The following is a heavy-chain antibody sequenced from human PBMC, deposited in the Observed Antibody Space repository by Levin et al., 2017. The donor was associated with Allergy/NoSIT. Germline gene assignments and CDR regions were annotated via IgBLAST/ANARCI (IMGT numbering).Heavy chain of an antibody. CDR1: GFTFNNYA. D-gene: IGHD2-8*02. V-gene: IGHV3-30-3*01. CDR2: ISYDGSNK. Sequence: GESLKISCAASGFTFNNYAMHWVRQAPGKGLEWVAIISYDGSNKYYTDSVKGRFTISRDNSKNTLYLQMSSLRADDTAVYYCARDRCTGANCPWGYHYNGLDVWGQGTTVTVSS. CDR3: ARDRCTGANCPWGYHYNGLDV. J-gene: IGHJ6*02.